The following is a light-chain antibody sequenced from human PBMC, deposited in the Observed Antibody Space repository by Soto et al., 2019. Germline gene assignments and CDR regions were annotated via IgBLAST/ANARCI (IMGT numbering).Light chain of an antibody. CDR2: GNN. CDR1: ISNIGADYG. Sequence: QSVLTQPPSVSGTPGQRVTISCTGGISNIGADYGVHWYQQLPGTAPKLLIYGNNHRPSGVPDRFSGSKSGTSASLAITGLQAEDEADYYCQSYDSSLSSYVFGTGTKLTVL. CDR3: QSYDSSLSSYV. J-gene: IGLJ1*01. V-gene: IGLV1-40*01.